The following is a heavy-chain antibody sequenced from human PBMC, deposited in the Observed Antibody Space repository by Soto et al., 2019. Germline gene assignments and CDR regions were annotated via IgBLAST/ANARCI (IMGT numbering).Heavy chain of an antibody. Sequence: GGSLRLSCAASGLTCSDRYMDWLRQAPGKGLEWVGRIRKKTNSYTTEYAASVKGRFIISRDDSTNSLYLQMSSLKTEDTAVYYCTTVTTVDYYFDYWGQGTLVTVSS. V-gene: IGHV3-72*01. CDR2: IRKKTNSYTT. CDR3: TTVTTVDYYFDY. CDR1: GLTCSDRY. J-gene: IGHJ4*02. D-gene: IGHD4-17*01.